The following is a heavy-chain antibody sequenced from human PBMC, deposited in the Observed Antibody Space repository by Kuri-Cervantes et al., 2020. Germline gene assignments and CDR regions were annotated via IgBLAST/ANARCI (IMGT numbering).Heavy chain of an antibody. D-gene: IGHD3-3*01. J-gene: IGHJ6*02. CDR1: GFTFSSYA. V-gene: IGHV3-30-3*01. CDR2: ISYDGSNK. CDR3: ARDLRFSYYGMDV. Sequence: GESLKISCAASGFTFSSYAMHWVRQAPGKGLEWVAVISYDGSNKYYADSVKGRFTISRDNAKNSLYLQMNSLRAEDMAVYYCARDLRFSYYGMDVWGQGTTVTVSS.